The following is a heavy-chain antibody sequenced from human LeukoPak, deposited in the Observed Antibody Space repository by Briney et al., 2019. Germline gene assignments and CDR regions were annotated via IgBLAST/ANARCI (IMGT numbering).Heavy chain of an antibody. J-gene: IGHJ4*02. Sequence: PGGSLKLSCAASGFTFSGSAMHWVRQASGKGLEWVGRIRSKANSYATAYAASVKGRFTISRDDSKNTAYLQVNSLKTEDTAVYYCTTFSYGAPSYWGQGTLVTVSS. CDR2: IRSKANSYAT. CDR1: GFTFSGSA. D-gene: IGHD1-26*01. CDR3: TTFSYGAPSY. V-gene: IGHV3-73*01.